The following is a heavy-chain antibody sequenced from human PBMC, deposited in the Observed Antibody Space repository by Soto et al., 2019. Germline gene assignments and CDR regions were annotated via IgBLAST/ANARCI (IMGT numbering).Heavy chain of an antibody. J-gene: IGHJ6*02. V-gene: IGHV3-23*01. D-gene: IGHD4-17*01. CDR1: GFTFSSYA. Sequence: GGSLRLSCAASGFTFSSYAMSWVRQAPGKGLEWVSAISGSGGSTYYADSVKGRFTISRDNSKNTLYLQMNSLRAEDTAVYYCAKVLHDCGDYNYYGMDVWGQGTTVTVSS. CDR3: AKVLHDCGDYNYYGMDV. CDR2: ISGSGGST.